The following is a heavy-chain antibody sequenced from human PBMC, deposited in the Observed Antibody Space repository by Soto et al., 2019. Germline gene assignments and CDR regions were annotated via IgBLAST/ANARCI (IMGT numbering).Heavy chain of an antibody. V-gene: IGHV4-59*08. Sequence: QVQLQESGPGLVKPSETLSLTCTVSSGSISGSYWAWIRQPPGKGLEYIGHIYYTGSTNYSPSLQSLVTMSVDTSNNQFSLKLTSVTAADTAVYYCARHATGGTYPLDYWGQGTLVTVSS. CDR3: ARHATGGTYPLDY. CDR2: IYYTGST. D-gene: IGHD1-26*01. J-gene: IGHJ4*02. CDR1: SGSISGSY.